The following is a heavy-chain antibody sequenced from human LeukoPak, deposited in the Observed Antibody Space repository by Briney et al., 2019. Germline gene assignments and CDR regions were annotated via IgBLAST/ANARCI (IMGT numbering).Heavy chain of an antibody. V-gene: IGHV1-69*05. CDR1: GGTFSSYA. D-gene: IGHD1-26*01. Sequence: ASVKVSCKASGGTFSSYAISWVRQAPGQGLEWVGGIIPIFGTANYAQKFQGRVTITTDESTSTAYMELSSLRSEDTAVYYCAREGWELRHKYYFDYWGQGTLVTVSS. CDR3: AREGWELRHKYYFDY. J-gene: IGHJ4*02. CDR2: IIPIFGTA.